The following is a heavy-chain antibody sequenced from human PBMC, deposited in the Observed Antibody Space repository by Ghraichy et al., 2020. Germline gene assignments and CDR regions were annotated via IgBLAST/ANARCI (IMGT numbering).Heavy chain of an antibody. J-gene: IGHJ5*02. V-gene: IGHV4-39*01. CDR1: GGSISSSSYY. CDR3: ARLGISGSYLNWFDP. CDR2: MYYSGST. Sequence: SQTLSLTCIVSGGSISSSSYYWGWIRQPPGKGLVWIGSMYYSGSTYYYPSLKSRVTISVDTSKNQFSLKLTSVTAADTAVYYCARLGISGSYLNWFDPWGQVTLVTVSS. D-gene: IGHD1-26*01.